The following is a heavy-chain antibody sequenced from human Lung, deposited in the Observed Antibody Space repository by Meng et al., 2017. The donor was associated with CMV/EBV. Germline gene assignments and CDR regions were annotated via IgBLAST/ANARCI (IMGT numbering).Heavy chain of an antibody. CDR1: GGSISSYY. J-gene: IGHJ6*02. Sequence: GSXRLSCTVSGGSISSYYWSWIRQPPGKGLEWIGYIYYSGSTNYNPSLKSRVTISVDTSKNQFSLKLSSVTAADTAVYYCARVAKSTITGTTPYYYYGMDVXGQGXTVTVSS. CDR3: ARVAKSTITGTTPYYYYGMDV. D-gene: IGHD1-7*01. V-gene: IGHV4-59*01. CDR2: IYYSGST.